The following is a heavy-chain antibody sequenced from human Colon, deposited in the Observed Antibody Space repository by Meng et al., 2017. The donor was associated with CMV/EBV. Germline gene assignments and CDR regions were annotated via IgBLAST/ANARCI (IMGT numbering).Heavy chain of an antibody. J-gene: IGHJ3*02. V-gene: IGHV3-53*01. CDR3: ARGSGPLFPGAFDI. D-gene: IGHD3-10*02. CDR2: IYSGGPM. CDR1: PFNVVNTY. Sequence: GESLKISFAGSPFNVVNTYMSWVRQAPGKGLEWVALIYSGGPMHYADSVKGRFTISRDNSKNILYLQMNSLRADDTAVYYCARGSGPLFPGAFDIWGQGTMVTVSS.